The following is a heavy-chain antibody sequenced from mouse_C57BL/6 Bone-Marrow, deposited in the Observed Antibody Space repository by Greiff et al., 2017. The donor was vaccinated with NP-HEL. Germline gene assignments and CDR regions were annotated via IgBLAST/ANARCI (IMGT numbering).Heavy chain of an antibody. CDR3: ARYDY. V-gene: IGHV5-6*01. J-gene: IGHJ2*01. CDR2: ISSGGSYT. CDR1: GFTFSSYG. Sequence: EVNVVESGGDLVKPGGSLKLSCAASGFTFSSYGMSWVRQTPDKRLEWVATISSGGSYTYYPDSVKGRFTISRDNAKNTLYLQMSSLKSEDTAMYYCARYDYWGQGTTLTVSS.